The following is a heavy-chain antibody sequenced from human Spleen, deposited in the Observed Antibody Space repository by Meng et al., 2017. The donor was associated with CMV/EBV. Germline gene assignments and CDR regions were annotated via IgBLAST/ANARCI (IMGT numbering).Heavy chain of an antibody. CDR2: ISYDGSNK. V-gene: IGHV3-30-3*01. D-gene: IGHD4-17*01. CDR3: ARDRGGLRMGFDAFDI. J-gene: IGHJ3*02. Sequence: GESLKISCAASGFTFSSYAMHWVRQAPGKGLEWVAVISYDGSNKYYADSVKGRFTISRDNSKNTLYLQMNSLRAEDTTVYYCARDRGGLRMGFDAFDIWGQGTVVTVSS. CDR1: GFTFSSYA.